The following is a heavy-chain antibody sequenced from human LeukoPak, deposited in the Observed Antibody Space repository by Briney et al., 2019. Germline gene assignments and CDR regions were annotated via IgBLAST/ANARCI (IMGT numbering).Heavy chain of an antibody. CDR1: GFTFSRYG. Sequence: PGRSLRLTCAASGFTFSRYGMHWVRQAPGKGLKWLAVMSSDGGDIYYADSVKGRFTISRDNSKHTLYLQMNSLRAEDTAVYYCSKTIAVADPTDYWGQGTLVTVSS. CDR3: SKTIAVADPTDY. CDR2: MSSDGGDI. J-gene: IGHJ4*02. V-gene: IGHV3-30*18. D-gene: IGHD6-19*01.